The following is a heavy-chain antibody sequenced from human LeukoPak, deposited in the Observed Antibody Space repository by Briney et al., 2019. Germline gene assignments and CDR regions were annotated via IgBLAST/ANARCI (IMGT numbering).Heavy chain of an antibody. CDR1: GGSFSGYY. V-gene: IGHV4-34*01. CDR3: ASGRVLRYFDWLILDYFDY. J-gene: IGHJ4*02. CDR2: INHSGST. D-gene: IGHD3-9*01. Sequence: SETLSLTCAVYGGSFSGYYWSWIRQPPGKGLEWIGEINHSGSTNYNPSLKSRATISVDTSKNQFSLKLSSVTAADTAVYYCASGRVLRYFDWLILDYFDYWGQGTLVTVSS.